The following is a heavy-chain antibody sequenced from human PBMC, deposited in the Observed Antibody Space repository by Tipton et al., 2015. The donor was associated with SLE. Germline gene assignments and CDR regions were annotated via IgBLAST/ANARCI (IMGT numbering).Heavy chain of an antibody. Sequence: TLSLTCTVSGGSISSYYWIWILQPPGKGLEWIGYIYYSGSTNYNPSLKSRVTISVDTSKNQFSLKLSSVTAADTAVYYCARAWTTVVNLDYWGQGTLLTVST. CDR3: ARAWTTVVNLDY. J-gene: IGHJ4*02. CDR2: IYYSGST. CDR1: GGSISSYY. D-gene: IGHD4-23*01. V-gene: IGHV4-59*01.